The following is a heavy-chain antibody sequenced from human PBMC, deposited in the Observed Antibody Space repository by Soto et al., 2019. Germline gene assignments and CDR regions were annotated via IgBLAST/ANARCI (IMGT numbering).Heavy chain of an antibody. J-gene: IGHJ4*02. CDR1: GYIFTNYD. Sequence: QVPLVQSGAEVKKPGASVKVSCKASGYIFTNYDIGWVRQAPGQGLEWMGRISPYSGNTKYVRNLQGRVTMTTDTSTSTAYMELRSLRSDDTAVYFCVRFASSGWNTGGYWGQGTLVTVSS. V-gene: IGHV1-18*01. CDR3: VRFASSGWNTGGY. D-gene: IGHD6-19*01. CDR2: ISPYSGNT.